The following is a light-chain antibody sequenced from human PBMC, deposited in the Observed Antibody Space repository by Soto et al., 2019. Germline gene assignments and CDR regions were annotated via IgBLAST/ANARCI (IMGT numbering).Light chain of an antibody. CDR2: SSN. CDR1: SSNIGSNS. J-gene: IGLJ2*01. V-gene: IGLV1-44*01. Sequence: QSVLTQPPSASGTPGQRVTISCSGSSSNIGSNSVNWYQQLPGTAPKLLMYSSNQRPSGLPDRFSGSKSGTSASLAISGLQSEDEADYYCAAWDDILNGVVFGGGTKVTVL. CDR3: AAWDDILNGVV.